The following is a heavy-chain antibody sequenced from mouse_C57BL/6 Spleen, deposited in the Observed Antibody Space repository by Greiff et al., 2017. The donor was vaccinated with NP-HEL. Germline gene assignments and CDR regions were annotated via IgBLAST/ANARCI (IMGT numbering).Heavy chain of an antibody. J-gene: IGHJ3*01. CDR2: IHPNSGST. D-gene: IGHD3-2*02. CDR1: GYTFTSYW. CDR3: AREGRQLRLEAY. V-gene: IGHV1-64*01. Sequence: VQLQQPGAELVKPGASVKLSCKASGYTFTSYWMHWVKQRPGQGLEWIGMIHPNSGSTNYNEKFKSKATLTVDKSSSTAYMQLSSLTSEDSAVYYCAREGRQLRLEAYWGQGTLVTVSA.